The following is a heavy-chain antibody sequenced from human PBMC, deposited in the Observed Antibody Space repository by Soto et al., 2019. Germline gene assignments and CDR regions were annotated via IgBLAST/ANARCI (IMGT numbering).Heavy chain of an antibody. Sequence: QVQLQESGPGLVKPSGTLSLTCAVSGGSISSSNWWSWVRQPPGKGLEWIGEIYHSGSTNYNPSLESRVTISVDKSKNQFSLKLSSVTAADTAVYYCARGEQLWLGYYYYGMDVCGQGTTVTVSS. V-gene: IGHV4-4*02. D-gene: IGHD5-18*01. CDR2: IYHSGST. CDR1: GGSISSSNW. J-gene: IGHJ6*02. CDR3: ARGEQLWLGYYYYGMDV.